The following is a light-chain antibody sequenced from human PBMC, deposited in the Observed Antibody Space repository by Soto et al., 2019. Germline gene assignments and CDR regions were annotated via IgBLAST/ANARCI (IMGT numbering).Light chain of an antibody. CDR1: QSVRDN. J-gene: IGKJ5*01. CDR2: DTS. CDR3: QQYNNWPTIT. Sequence: EIVLTQSPGTVSLSPGERATLSCRASQSVRDNYLAWYQQKPGQAPSLLIFDTSRRATGIPDRFTGSGSGTEFTLTISSLQSEDFAVYYCQQYNNWPTITFGQGTRLEIK. V-gene: IGKV3D-15*01.